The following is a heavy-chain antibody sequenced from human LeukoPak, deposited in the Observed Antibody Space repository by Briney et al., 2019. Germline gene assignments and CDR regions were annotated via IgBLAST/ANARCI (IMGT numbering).Heavy chain of an antibody. CDR2: IYYSGST. V-gene: IGHV4-30-4*01. D-gene: IGHD6-13*01. CDR3: ARDRAAGTLGFDY. Sequence: SQTLSLTCTVSGGSISSGDYYWSWIRQPPGKGLEWIGYIYYSGSTYYNPSLKSRVTISVDTSKNQFSLKLSSVTAADTAVCYCARDRAAGTLGFDYWGQGTLVTVSS. J-gene: IGHJ4*02. CDR1: GGSISSGDYY.